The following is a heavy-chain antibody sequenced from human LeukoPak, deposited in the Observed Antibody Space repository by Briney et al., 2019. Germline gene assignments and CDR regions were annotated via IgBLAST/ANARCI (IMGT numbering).Heavy chain of an antibody. Sequence: GASVTLSLHPSGYTFTGYYLHWVRQAPGQGLERMGWINPNSGGTNYAQKFQGRVTMTRDASISTAYMELSRLRSDDTAVYYCARVSSGWYHNWFDPWGQGTLVTVSS. J-gene: IGHJ5*02. V-gene: IGHV1-2*02. CDR1: GYTFTGYY. CDR3: ARVSSGWYHNWFDP. D-gene: IGHD6-19*01. CDR2: INPNSGGT.